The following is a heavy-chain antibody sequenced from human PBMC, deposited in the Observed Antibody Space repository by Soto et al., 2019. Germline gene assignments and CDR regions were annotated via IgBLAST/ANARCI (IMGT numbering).Heavy chain of an antibody. D-gene: IGHD3-10*01. J-gene: IGHJ4*01. CDR1: GGSISSAYYY. Sequence: SETLSLTCTVSGGSISSAYYYWSWIRQPPGKGLEWIGYFHSSGATYKDPSLKSRVTISVDTSKNQISLKLDSVTAADTAVYYCASIWFGDFDYWGHGTLVT. CDR3: ASIWFGDFDY. V-gene: IGHV4-30-4*01. CDR2: FHSSGAT.